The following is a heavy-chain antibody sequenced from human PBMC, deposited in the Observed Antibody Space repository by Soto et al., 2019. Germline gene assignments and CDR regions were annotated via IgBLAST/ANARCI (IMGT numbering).Heavy chain of an antibody. J-gene: IGHJ6*02. CDR2: IGTAGDT. Sequence: PGGSLRLSCAASGFTFSSYDMHWVRQATGKGLEWVSAIGTAGDTYYPGSVKGRFTISRENAKNSLYLQMNSLRAGDTAVYYCARSGGLRYFDWFPRNYGMDVWGQGTTVTVSS. V-gene: IGHV3-13*01. CDR3: ARSGGLRYFDWFPRNYGMDV. D-gene: IGHD3-9*01. CDR1: GFTFSSYD.